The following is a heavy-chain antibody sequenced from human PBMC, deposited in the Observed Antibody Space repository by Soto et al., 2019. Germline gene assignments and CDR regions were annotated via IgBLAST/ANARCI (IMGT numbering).Heavy chain of an antibody. V-gene: IGHV4-34*01. CDR3: AREYGGNSGTFDY. J-gene: IGHJ4*02. CDR2: INHSGST. Sequence: QVQLQQWGAGLLKPSETLSLTCAVYGGSFSGYYWSWIRQPPGKGLEWIGEINHSGSTNYNPSLKSRVTISVDTFKNQFSLKLSSVTAADTAVYYCAREYGGNSGTFDYWGQGALVSDCS. D-gene: IGHD2-21*02. CDR1: GGSFSGYY.